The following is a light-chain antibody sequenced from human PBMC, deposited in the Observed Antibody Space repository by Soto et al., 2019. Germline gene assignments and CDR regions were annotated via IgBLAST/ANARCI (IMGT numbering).Light chain of an antibody. Sequence: DIQMTQSPSYLSASVGNRVTITCRASQSISSYLNWYQQKPGKAPKLLIYAASSFQSGVPSRFSGSGSGTDFTLTISSLQPEDFATYYCQQSYSTPGTFGQGTKVDIK. CDR2: AAS. CDR1: QSISSY. J-gene: IGKJ1*01. V-gene: IGKV1-39*01. CDR3: QQSYSTPGT.